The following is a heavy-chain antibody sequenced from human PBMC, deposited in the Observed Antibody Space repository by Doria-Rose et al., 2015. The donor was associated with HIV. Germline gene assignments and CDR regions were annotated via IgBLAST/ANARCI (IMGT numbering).Heavy chain of an antibody. CDR1: GVSLSSPGMG. Sequence: VTLKESGPVLVKPTETLTLTCTVSGVSLSSPGMGVSWICQPPGKALEWLANIFSDDVRSYKTSLESRLTISRGTSRSQVVLTMTDMDPVDTATYYCARIKSSRWYHKYYFDFWGQGTLVIVSA. CDR2: IFSDDVR. V-gene: IGHV2-26*01. CDR3: ARIKSSRWYHKYYFDF. D-gene: IGHD6-13*01. J-gene: IGHJ4*02.